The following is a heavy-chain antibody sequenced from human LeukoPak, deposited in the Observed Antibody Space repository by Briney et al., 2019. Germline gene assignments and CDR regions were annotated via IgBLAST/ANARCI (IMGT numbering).Heavy chain of an antibody. Sequence: ASVKVSCKASGYTFTGYYMHWVRQAPGQGLEWMGWINPNSGGTNYAQKFQGRVTMTRDTSISTAYMELSRLRSDDTAVYYCVRDHGPITKTSMDVWGQGTTVTVSS. V-gene: IGHV1-2*02. CDR2: INPNSGGT. D-gene: IGHD5-12*01. CDR1: GYTFTGYY. CDR3: VRDHGPITKTSMDV. J-gene: IGHJ6*02.